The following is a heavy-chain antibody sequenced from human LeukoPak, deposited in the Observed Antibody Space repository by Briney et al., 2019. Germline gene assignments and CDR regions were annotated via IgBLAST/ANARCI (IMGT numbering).Heavy chain of an antibody. V-gene: IGHV3-23*01. CDR3: AKDQGGPRSHYYDSSGYYLDYFDY. Sequence: PGGSLRLSCAVSGFTFSSEAMGWVRQLPGGGLEWVSTISPAGGTTYYAESMKGRFTISRDNSKSTLYLQMNSLRAEDTAVYYCAKDQGGPRSHYYDSSGYYLDYFDYWGQGTLVTVSS. J-gene: IGHJ4*02. CDR1: GFTFSSEA. D-gene: IGHD3-22*01. CDR2: ISPAGGTT.